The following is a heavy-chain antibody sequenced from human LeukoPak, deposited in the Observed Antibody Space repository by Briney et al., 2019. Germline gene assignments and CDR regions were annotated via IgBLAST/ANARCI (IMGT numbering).Heavy chain of an antibody. CDR1: GGSFSGYY. CDR2: INHSGST. CDR3: ARGYSSSPYYYYYGMDV. J-gene: IGHJ6*02. D-gene: IGHD6-6*01. Sequence: SETLSLTCAVYGGSFSGYYWSWIRQPPGKGLEWIGEINHSGSTNYNPSLKSRVTISVDTSKNQFSLKLSSVTAADTAVYYCARGYSSSPYYYYYGMDVWGQGTTVTVSS. V-gene: IGHV4-34*01.